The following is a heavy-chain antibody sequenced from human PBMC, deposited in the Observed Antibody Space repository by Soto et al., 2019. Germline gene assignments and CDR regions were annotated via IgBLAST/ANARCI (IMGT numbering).Heavy chain of an antibody. V-gene: IGHV3-15*01. D-gene: IGHD1-26*01. J-gene: IGHJ3*02. CDR3: TTARIVGATSAFDI. CDR1: GFTFSNAW. Sequence: GGSLRLSCAASGFTFSNAWMSWVRQAPGKGLEWVGRIKSKTDGGTTDYAAPVKGRFTISRDDSKNTLYLQMNSLKTEDTAVYYCTTARIVGATSAFDIWGQGTMVTVS. CDR2: IKSKTDGGTT.